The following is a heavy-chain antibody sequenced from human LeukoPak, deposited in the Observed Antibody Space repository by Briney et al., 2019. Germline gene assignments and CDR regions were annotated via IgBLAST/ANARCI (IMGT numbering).Heavy chain of an antibody. V-gene: IGHV3-30*02. CDR2: IQYDGSNK. J-gene: IGHJ3*02. CDR3: AKGWVVPAAISRSAFDI. D-gene: IGHD2-2*01. CDR1: GFTFSSYG. Sequence: GGSLRLSCAASGFTFSSYGMPWVRQAPGKGLEWVAFIQYDGSNKYYADSVKGRFTICRDNSKNTLYLQMNSLRAEDTAVYYCAKGWVVPAAISRSAFDIWGQGTMVTVSS.